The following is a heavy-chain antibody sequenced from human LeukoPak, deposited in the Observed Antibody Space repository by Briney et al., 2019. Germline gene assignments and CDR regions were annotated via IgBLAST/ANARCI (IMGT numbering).Heavy chain of an antibody. CDR2: INHSGST. D-gene: IGHD5-24*01. CDR1: GGSFSGYY. CDR3: ARDRWLQPFDY. Sequence: PSETLSLTCAVYGGSFSGYYGSWIRQPPGKGLEWIGEINHSGSTNYNPSLKSRVTISVDTSKNQFSLKLSSVTAADTAVYYCARDRWLQPFDYWGQGTLVTVSS. J-gene: IGHJ4*02. V-gene: IGHV4-34*01.